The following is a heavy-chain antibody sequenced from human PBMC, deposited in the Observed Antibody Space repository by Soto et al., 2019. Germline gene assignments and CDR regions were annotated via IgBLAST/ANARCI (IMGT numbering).Heavy chain of an antibody. CDR3: ARWSQGSHAFEI. V-gene: IGHV6-1*01. CDR2: TYYRSNWYN. J-gene: IGHJ3*02. D-gene: IGHD3-3*01. Sequence: SQALSVTRSSSWASFSSNSAAWNCIRQSPSRGLEWLGRTYYRSNWYNDYAVSVKSRITINPDTSKNQFSLQLNSVTPEHTAVYYSARWSQGSHAFEIWDRRTMVT. CDR1: WASFSSNSAA.